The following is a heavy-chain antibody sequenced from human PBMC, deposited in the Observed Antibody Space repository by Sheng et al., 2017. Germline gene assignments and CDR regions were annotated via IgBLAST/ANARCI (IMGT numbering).Heavy chain of an antibody. CDR2: ISPSGTTI. J-gene: IGHJ3*02. V-gene: IGHV3-48*03. CDR1: GFTFSDYE. D-gene: IGHD1-26*01. Sequence: EVQLVESGGDLVQPGGSLRLSCTASGFTFSDYEMNWVRQAPGKGLEWVSYISPSGTTIFYVDSVKGRFTISRDNAQKSLYLQMTGLRADDTAVYYFARDWLSGDRFDIWGQGTMVTVS. CDR3: ARDWLSGDRFDI.